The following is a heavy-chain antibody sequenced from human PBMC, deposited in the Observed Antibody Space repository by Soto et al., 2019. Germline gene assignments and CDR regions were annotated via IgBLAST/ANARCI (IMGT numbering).Heavy chain of an antibody. D-gene: IGHD3-9*01. CDR1: GFTVSSYA. J-gene: IGHJ6*02. CDR3: ARDGDILTGYYHDYYYGMDV. V-gene: IGHV3-30-3*01. Sequence: QVQLVESGGGVVQPGRSLRLSCAASGFTVSSYAMHWVRQAPGKGLEWVAVLSYAGSNKYYADSVKGRFTIARDNSKNTLYLQMNSLRAADTAVYYCARDGDILTGYYHDYYYGMDVWGQGTTVTGSS. CDR2: LSYAGSNK.